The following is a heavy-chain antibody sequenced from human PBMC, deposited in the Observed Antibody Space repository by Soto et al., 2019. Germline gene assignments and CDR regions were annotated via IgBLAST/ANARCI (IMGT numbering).Heavy chain of an antibody. D-gene: IGHD3-16*01. CDR2: LNSNSGGT. CDR3: STSPGCLGEGSGCLDV. CDR1: GNTLTGYF. V-gene: IGHV1-2*02. Sequence: ASVKVSCKASGNTLTGYFLHWVRQARGQGLEWLGWLNSNSGGTKIAQQFQGRLALTRDTSITTAYMELSRLTSDDTAVYYCSTSPGCLGEGSGCLDVWGLGATVTVSS. J-gene: IGHJ6*02.